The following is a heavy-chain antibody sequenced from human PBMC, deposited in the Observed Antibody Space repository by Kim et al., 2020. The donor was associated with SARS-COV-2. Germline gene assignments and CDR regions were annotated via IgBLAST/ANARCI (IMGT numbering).Heavy chain of an antibody. CDR1: GFTFSSYA. J-gene: IGHJ6*02. CDR2: ISGSGGST. V-gene: IGHV3-23*01. Sequence: GGSLRLSCAASGFTFSSYAMSWVRQAPGKGLEWVSAISGSGGSTYYADSVKGRFTISRDNSKNTLYLQMNSLRAEDTAVYYCAKTLAAGTTHGMDVWGQGTTVTVSS. D-gene: IGHD1-7*01. CDR3: AKTLAAGTTHGMDV.